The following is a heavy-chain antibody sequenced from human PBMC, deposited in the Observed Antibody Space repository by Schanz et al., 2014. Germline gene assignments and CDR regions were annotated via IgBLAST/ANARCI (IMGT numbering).Heavy chain of an antibody. V-gene: IGHV3-23*04. Sequence: EVQLVESGGGLVKPGGSLRISCAASGFTFSGYAMSWVRQAPGKGLEWVSGLTEGGGGTYYTDAVKGRFTISRDSSKNTLYLQMNSLRADDTAVYYCAKDHAGSDILTALGNWGQGTLVTVSS. CDR1: GFTFSGYA. CDR3: AKDHAGSDILTALGN. CDR2: LTEGGGGT. J-gene: IGHJ4*02. D-gene: IGHD3-9*01.